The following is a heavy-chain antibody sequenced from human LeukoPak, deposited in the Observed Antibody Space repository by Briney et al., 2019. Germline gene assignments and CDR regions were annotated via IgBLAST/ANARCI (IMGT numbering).Heavy chain of an antibody. CDR1: GFTFSSYA. J-gene: IGHJ4*02. CDR2: ISGSGGST. Sequence: GGSLRLSCAASGFTFSSYAMNWVRQAPGKGLEWASVISGSGGSTYYADSVKGRFTISRDNSKNTLYLQMNSLRAEDTAVYYCAKPATPSSSWAAKDWGQGTLVTVSS. CDR3: AKPATPSSSWAAKD. V-gene: IGHV3-23*01. D-gene: IGHD6-13*01.